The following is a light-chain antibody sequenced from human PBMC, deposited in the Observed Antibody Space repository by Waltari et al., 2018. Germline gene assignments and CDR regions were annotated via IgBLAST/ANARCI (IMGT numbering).Light chain of an antibody. V-gene: IGLV3-21*01. CDR2: YDN. CDR3: QVWDANTDPGV. Sequence: SYVLTQPPSVSVAPGETARITCGGNNIESKSVHWYRQRPGQAPVVVISYDNDRAAGIPGRFAGSNSGNKATLTISRVEAGDEADYYCQVWDANTDPGVFGTGTEVTVL. J-gene: IGLJ1*01. CDR1: NIESKS.